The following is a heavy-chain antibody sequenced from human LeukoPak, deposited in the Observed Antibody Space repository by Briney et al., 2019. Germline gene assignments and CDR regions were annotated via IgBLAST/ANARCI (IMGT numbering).Heavy chain of an antibody. CDR2: ISSGGST. J-gene: IGHJ4*02. Sequence: GGPLRLSCAASGFTVSSDYMGWVRQAPGKGLEWVSLISSGGSTYYADSLKGRFTISRDNSKNALYLQMNSLRAEDTAVYYCGRVGDGYNDNYWGQGTLVTVSS. D-gene: IGHD5-24*01. V-gene: IGHV3-66*01. CDR3: GRVGDGYNDNY. CDR1: GFTVSSDY.